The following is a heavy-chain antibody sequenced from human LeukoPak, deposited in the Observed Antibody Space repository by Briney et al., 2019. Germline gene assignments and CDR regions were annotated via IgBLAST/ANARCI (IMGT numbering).Heavy chain of an antibody. Sequence: GGSLRLSCAASGFTSDDYAMHWVRQAPGKGLEWVSGISWNSGSIGYADSVKGRFTISRDNAKNSLYLQMNSLRAEDTALYYCAKDSYDSSGYSLFDYWGQGTLVTVSS. J-gene: IGHJ4*02. V-gene: IGHV3-9*02. D-gene: IGHD3-22*01. CDR3: AKDSYDSSGYSLFDY. CDR2: ISWNSGSI. CDR1: GFTSDDYA.